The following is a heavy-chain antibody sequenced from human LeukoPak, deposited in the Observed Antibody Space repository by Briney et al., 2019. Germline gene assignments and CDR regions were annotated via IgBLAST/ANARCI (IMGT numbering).Heavy chain of an antibody. Sequence: PGGSLRLSCAASGFPFSSYWMSWVRQAPGKGLEWVANIKQDGSEKYYVDSVKGRFTISRDNAKNSLYLQMNSLRAEDTAVYYCARKYCSSSTCYWGGYYSGMDVWGQGTTVTVFS. CDR1: GFPFSSYW. J-gene: IGHJ6*02. CDR3: ARKYCSSSTCYWGGYYSGMDV. CDR2: IKQDGSEK. D-gene: IGHD2-2*01. V-gene: IGHV3-7*05.